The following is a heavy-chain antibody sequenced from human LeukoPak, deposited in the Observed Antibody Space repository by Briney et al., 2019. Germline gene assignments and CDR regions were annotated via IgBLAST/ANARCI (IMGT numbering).Heavy chain of an antibody. CDR1: GGSFSGYY. D-gene: IGHD2-2*01. CDR3: ARGGGCSSTSCYLIDY. CDR2: INHSGST. V-gene: IGHV4-34*01. J-gene: IGHJ4*02. Sequence: SETLSLTCAVYGGSFSGYYWSWIRQPPGKGLEWIGEINHSGSTNYNPSLKSRVAISVDTSKNQFSLKLSSVTAADTAVYYCARGGGCSSTSCYLIDYWGQGTLVTVSS.